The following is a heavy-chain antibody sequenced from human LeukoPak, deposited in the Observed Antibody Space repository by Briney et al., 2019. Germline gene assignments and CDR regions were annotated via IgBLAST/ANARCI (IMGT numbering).Heavy chain of an antibody. CDR1: GGSVSHTAYY. CDR2: IYMNGHT. Sequence: SETLSLTCTVSGGSVSHTAYYWGWIRQPPGKGLEWIGNIYMNGHTYYNPSLALRSRVTLYLDTSTNEFSLKVSSVTAADTAVYYCARLSGYKLSRNAFNFWGQGPMVTVS. CDR3: ARLSGYKLSRNAFNF. J-gene: IGHJ3*01. D-gene: IGHD5-12*01. V-gene: IGHV4-39*01.